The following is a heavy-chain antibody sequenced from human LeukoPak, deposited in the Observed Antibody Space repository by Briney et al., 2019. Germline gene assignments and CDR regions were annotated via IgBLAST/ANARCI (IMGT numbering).Heavy chain of an antibody. Sequence: PGGSLRLSCAASGFTFDDYAMHWVRQAPGKGLEWVSGISWNSGSIGYADSVKGRFNISRDNAKNSLYLPMNSLRAEDMALYYCAKGGGQWLVRFDYSGQGTLVTVSS. CDR2: ISWNSGSI. CDR3: AKGGGQWLVRFDY. CDR1: GFTFDDYA. J-gene: IGHJ4*02. D-gene: IGHD6-19*01. V-gene: IGHV3-9*03.